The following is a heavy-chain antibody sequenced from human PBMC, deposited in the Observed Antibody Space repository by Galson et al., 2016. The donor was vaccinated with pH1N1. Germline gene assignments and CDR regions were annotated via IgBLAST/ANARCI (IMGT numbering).Heavy chain of an antibody. CDR1: GFTFSSYW. CDR2: IKQDGSEK. Sequence: SLRLSCAASGFTFSSYWMNWVRQAPGKGLEWVANIKQDGSEKYYVDSVRGRFTISRDNAKNSLYLQMNSLRAEDTAVYYCVRGVGIAAAAWGQGTLVTVSS. D-gene: IGHD6-13*01. V-gene: IGHV3-7*01. J-gene: IGHJ5*02. CDR3: VRGVGIAAAA.